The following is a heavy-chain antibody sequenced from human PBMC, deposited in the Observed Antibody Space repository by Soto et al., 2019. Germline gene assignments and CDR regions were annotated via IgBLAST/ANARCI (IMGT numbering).Heavy chain of an antibody. D-gene: IGHD3-22*01. CDR2: SYWYDDR. J-gene: IGHJ5*02. CDR3: ARQDYYYDDVTYYYVWFDP. Sequence: QITLKESGPTLVKPTQTLTLTCTFSGCSLSATGGGVGGIRQPPGKALEWLAASYWYDDRRYSPSLKSRLTITKDTSKNQVVLTMTTMDPVDTATDYCARQDYYYDDVTYYYVWFDPGGEGTLVTVSS. V-gene: IGHV2-5*01. CDR1: GCSLSATGGG.